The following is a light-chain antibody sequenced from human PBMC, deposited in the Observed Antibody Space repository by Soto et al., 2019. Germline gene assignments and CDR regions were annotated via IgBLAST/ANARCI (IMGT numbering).Light chain of an antibody. Sequence: DIQMTQSPSSLSASVGDRVSITCRASQSISTHLSWYQQKPGKAPKLLIYAASSLQSWVPSRFTGSGSGTDFTLTISSLQPEDFATYYCQQSYTSWWTFGQRSMADVK. CDR3: QQSYTSWWT. CDR1: QSISTH. V-gene: IGKV1-39*01. J-gene: IGKJ1*01. CDR2: AAS.